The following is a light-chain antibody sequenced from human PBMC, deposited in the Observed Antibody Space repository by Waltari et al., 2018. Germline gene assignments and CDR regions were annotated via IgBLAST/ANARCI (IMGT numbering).Light chain of an antibody. CDR3: CSYAGSVVM. CDR2: ETT. Sequence: HSALSQPASVSGSLGQSITISCTADSGDVAAHPYVSWYQLRPDKAPKLIIYETTKRPSRVSNRFSACKSGKTASLTISGRQSDDAANYYCCSYAGSVVMFGGGTKLTVL. V-gene: IGLV2-23*01. CDR1: SGDVAAHPY. J-gene: IGLJ3*02.